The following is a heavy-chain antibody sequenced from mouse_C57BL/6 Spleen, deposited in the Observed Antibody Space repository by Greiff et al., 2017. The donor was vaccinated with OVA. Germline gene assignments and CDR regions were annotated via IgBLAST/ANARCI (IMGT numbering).Heavy chain of an antibody. CDR1: GYAFSSSW. CDR3: ARHGSRNFDY. Sequence: QVQLQQSGPELVKPGASVKISCKASGYAFSSSWMNWVKQRPGKGLEWIGRIYPGAGDTNYNGKFKGKATLTADKSSSTAYMQLSSLTSEDSAVYFCARHGSRNFDYWGQGTTLTVSS. V-gene: IGHV1-82*01. J-gene: IGHJ2*01. CDR2: IYPGAGDT. D-gene: IGHD1-1*01.